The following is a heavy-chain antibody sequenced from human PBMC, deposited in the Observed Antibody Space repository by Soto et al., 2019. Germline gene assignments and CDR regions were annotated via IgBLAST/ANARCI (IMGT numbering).Heavy chain of an antibody. V-gene: IGHV1-8*02. D-gene: IGHD1-26*01. CDR1: GYTFTSYD. CDR2: MNPNSGNT. Sequence: ASVKVSCKASGYTFTSYDINWVRQATGQGLEWMGRMNPNSGNTGYAQKFQGRVTMTRNNSISTAYMELSSLRSEETAVYYCARVLIPQGYMRGSYKPYYYYGMDVWGQGTTVTVS. J-gene: IGHJ6*02. CDR3: ARVLIPQGYMRGSYKPYYYYGMDV.